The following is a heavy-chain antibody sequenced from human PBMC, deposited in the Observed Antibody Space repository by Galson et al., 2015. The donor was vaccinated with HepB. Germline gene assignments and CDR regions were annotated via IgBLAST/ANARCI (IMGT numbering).Heavy chain of an antibody. Sequence: ETLSLTCTVSGGSISSYYWSWIRQPPGKGLEWIGYIYYSGSTNYNPSLKSRVTISVDTSKNQFSLKLSSVTAADTAVYYCARDNWNYVARWFDPWGQGTLVTVSS. CDR1: GGSISSYY. CDR3: ARDNWNYVARWFDP. J-gene: IGHJ5*02. CDR2: IYYSGST. D-gene: IGHD1-7*01. V-gene: IGHV4-59*01.